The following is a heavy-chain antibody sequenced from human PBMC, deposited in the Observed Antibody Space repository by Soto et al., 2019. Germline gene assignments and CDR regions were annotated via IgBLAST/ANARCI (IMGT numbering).Heavy chain of an antibody. J-gene: IGHJ4*02. D-gene: IGHD3-16*02. CDR3: AGDIPTRSYRFDY. V-gene: IGHV4-4*08. CDR2: IYPSGST. Sequence: SDTLSLTCTVSGASIRDHYWSWIRQPPGKGLEWLGYIYPSGSTPYNPSLGRRITISVDTSKNQFSLRLTSVTAADTAIYYCAGDIPTRSYRFDYWGQGALVTVS. CDR1: GASIRDHY.